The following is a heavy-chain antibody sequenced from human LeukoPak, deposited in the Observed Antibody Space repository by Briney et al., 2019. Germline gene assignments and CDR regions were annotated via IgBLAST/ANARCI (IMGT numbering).Heavy chain of an antibody. J-gene: IGHJ4*02. Sequence: GASVKVSCKASGYTFTGHFMHWMRQAPGQGLEWMGWINPNSGGTDYAPKFQGRVTMTRDTSINTAYMELSGLRSDDTAVYYCARDQGGSSWLFDYWGQGALVTVSS. V-gene: IGHV1-2*02. D-gene: IGHD6-13*01. CDR2: INPNSGGT. CDR3: ARDQGGSSWLFDY. CDR1: GYTFTGHF.